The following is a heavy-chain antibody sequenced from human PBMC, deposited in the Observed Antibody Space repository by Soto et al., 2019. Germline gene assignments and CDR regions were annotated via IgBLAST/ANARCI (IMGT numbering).Heavy chain of an antibody. V-gene: IGHV1-3*01. CDR1: GYALTSYS. Sequence: ASVKVSCKPSGYALTSYSMHRVRRATGQRFEWMGCVNGASDNTQYSQRFQDRVTITRDTSANIIYMDLTSLRSEDTGVYYCARGHRSGSWLIDYWGQGTLVTVSS. D-gene: IGHD3-10*01. J-gene: IGHJ4*02. CDR3: ARGHRSGSWLIDY. CDR2: VNGASDNT.